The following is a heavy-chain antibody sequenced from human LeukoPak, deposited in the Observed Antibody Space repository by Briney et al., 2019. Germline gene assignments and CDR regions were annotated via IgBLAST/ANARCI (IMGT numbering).Heavy chain of an antibody. Sequence: PGGSLRLSCAASGFTFSKNSMHWVRQAPGKGLEWVSSISSSNHIYYADSVKGRFTISRDSAKNSMYLQMNSLRGEDTAMYYCGREPRPGHTRKDAFDIWGQGTNVSVCS. CDR1: GFTFSKNS. V-gene: IGHV3-69-1*01. D-gene: IGHD1-1*01. CDR2: ISSSNHI. J-gene: IGHJ3*02. CDR3: GREPRPGHTRKDAFDI.